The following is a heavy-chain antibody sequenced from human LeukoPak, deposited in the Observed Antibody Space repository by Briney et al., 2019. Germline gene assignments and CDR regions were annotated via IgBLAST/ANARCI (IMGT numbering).Heavy chain of an antibody. CDR3: ARDLSIAVAGTI. V-gene: IGHV3-21*01. CDR1: GFTFSSYS. D-gene: IGHD6-19*01. Sequence: GGSLRLSCAASGFTFSSYSMNWVRQAPGKGLEWVSSISSSSSYIYYADSVKGRFTISRDNAKNSLYLQMNSLRAEDTAVYYCARDLSIAVAGTIWGQGTLVTVSS. CDR2: ISSSSSYI. J-gene: IGHJ4*02.